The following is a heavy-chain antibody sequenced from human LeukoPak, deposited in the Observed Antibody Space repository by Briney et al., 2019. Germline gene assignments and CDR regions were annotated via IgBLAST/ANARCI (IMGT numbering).Heavy chain of an antibody. V-gene: IGHV4-39*01. D-gene: IGHD3-22*01. CDR1: GGSISTSNYY. Sequence: SETLSLTCTVSGGSISTSNYYWGWIRQPPGKGLEWIGSIYYSGSTYYNPSLKSRVTISVDTSKNQFSLKLSSVTAADTAVYYCAATYYYDSSGYFPYYFDYWGQGTLVTVSS. J-gene: IGHJ4*02. CDR3: AATYYYDSSGYFPYYFDY. CDR2: IYYSGST.